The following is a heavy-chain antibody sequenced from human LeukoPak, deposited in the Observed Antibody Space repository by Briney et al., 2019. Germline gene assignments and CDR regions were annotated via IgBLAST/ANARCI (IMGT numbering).Heavy chain of an antibody. CDR2: IYYSGST. D-gene: IGHD6-19*01. J-gene: IGHJ4*02. V-gene: IGHV4-39*01. CDR1: GGSISSSSYY. Sequence: KSSETLSLTCTVSGGSISSSSYYWGWIRQPPGKGLEWIGSIYYSGSTYYNASLKSRVTISVDTSKNQFSLKLSSVTAADTAVYYCASSGWYLSSFNWGQGTLVTVSS. CDR3: ASSGWYLSSFN.